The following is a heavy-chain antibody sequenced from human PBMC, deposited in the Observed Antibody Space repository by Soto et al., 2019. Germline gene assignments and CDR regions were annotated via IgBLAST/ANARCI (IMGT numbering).Heavy chain of an antibody. V-gene: IGHV3-7*01. CDR1: GFTFSSYW. D-gene: IGHD1-26*01. CDR3: ARESVRGGSPTLIAFDI. J-gene: IGHJ3*02. Sequence: PGGSLGLSCAASGFTFSSYWMSWVRQAPGKGLEWVANIKQDGSEKYYVDSVKGRFTISRDNAKNSLYLQMNSLRAEDTAVYYCARESVRGGSPTLIAFDIWGQGTMVTVSS. CDR2: IKQDGSEK.